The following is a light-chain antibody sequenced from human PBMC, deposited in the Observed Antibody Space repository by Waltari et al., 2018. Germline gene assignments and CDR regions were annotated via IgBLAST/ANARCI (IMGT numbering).Light chain of an antibody. CDR1: ALPKQY. J-gene: IGLJ2*01. CDR2: KDS. V-gene: IGLV3-25*03. Sequence: SYELTQPPSVSVSPGQTARITCSGDALPKQYAYWYQPKPGQAPVLVIYKDSERPSGIPERFSGSSSGTTVTLTISGVQAEDEADYYCQSADSTEGVFGGGTKLTVL. CDR3: QSADSTEGV.